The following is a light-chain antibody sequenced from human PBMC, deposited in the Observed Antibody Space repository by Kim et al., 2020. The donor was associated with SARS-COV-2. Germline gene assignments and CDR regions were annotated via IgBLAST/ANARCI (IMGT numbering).Light chain of an antibody. CDR3: AARDDTLSGFL. V-gene: IGLV1-47*01. CDR2: RND. J-gene: IGLJ1*01. Sequence: GQGVTISCSGSISNIGSHSVYWYQQFPGPAPKLLIYRNDQRPSGVPDRFSGSKSGTSASLAISGLRSADEADYYCAARDDTLSGFLFGGGTKVTVL. CDR1: ISNIGSHS.